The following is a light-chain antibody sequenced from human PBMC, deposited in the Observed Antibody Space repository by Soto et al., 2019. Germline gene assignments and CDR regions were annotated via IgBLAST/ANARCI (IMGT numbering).Light chain of an antibody. Sequence: QSVLTQPPSVSEAPRQRVTLSCFEGSSKMGNNAVNWYQQFPGKAPKLLIYYNDLLPSGVSDRFSGSKSGTSASLAISGLQSEDEADYYCSAWDDSLNGVVFGGGTKLTVL. CDR1: SSKMGNNA. CDR3: SAWDDSLNGVV. CDR2: YND. J-gene: IGLJ2*01. V-gene: IGLV1-36*01.